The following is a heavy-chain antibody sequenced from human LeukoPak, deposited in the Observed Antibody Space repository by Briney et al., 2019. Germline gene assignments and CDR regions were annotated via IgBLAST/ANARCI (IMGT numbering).Heavy chain of an antibody. Sequence: KPSETLSHTCTVSGGSISSSSYYWGWIRHPPGKGLGWIGTIYYSGSTHYSPSLKSRLTISVDTSKNQFSLRLTSVTAADTAVYYCARHWSHSVAQFGRSYWFDPWGQGTLVTVSS. CDR2: IYYSGST. V-gene: IGHV4-39*01. CDR3: ARHWSHSVAQFGRSYWFDP. D-gene: IGHD2-15*01. J-gene: IGHJ5*02. CDR1: GGSISSSSYY.